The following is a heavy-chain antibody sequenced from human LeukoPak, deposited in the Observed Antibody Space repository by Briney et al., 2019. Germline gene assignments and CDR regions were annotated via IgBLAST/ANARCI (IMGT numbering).Heavy chain of an antibody. V-gene: IGHV4-34*01. CDR1: GGPFSDYY. J-gene: IGHJ4*02. Sequence: SETLSLTCAVYGGPFSDYYWSWIRQPPGKGLEWIGEINHSGSTSYNPSLKSRVTISIDTSRNQFSLKLSSATAADTAVYYCARQLRDRLGRFDYWGQGTLVNVSS. CDR2: INHSGST. D-gene: IGHD1-26*01. CDR3: ARQLRDRLGRFDY.